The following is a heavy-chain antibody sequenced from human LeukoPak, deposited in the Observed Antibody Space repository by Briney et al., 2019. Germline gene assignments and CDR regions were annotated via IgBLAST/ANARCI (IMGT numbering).Heavy chain of an antibody. J-gene: IGHJ5*02. D-gene: IGHD5-24*01. Sequence: SETLSLTCAVYGGSFSGYYWSWTRQPPGKGLEWIGEINHSGSTNYNPSLKSRVTISVDTSKNQFSLKLSSVTAADTAVYYCARWVKRWLQFWWFDPWGQGTLVTVSS. CDR3: ARWVKRWLQFWWFDP. CDR1: GGSFSGYY. CDR2: INHSGST. V-gene: IGHV4-34*01.